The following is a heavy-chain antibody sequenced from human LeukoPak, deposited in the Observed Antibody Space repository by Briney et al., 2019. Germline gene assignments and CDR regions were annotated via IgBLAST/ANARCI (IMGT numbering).Heavy chain of an antibody. CDR1: GFTFSSYA. CDR3: AKVGVIAAAGTDFDY. V-gene: IGHV3-23*01. D-gene: IGHD6-13*01. Sequence: GGSLRLSCAASGFTFSSYAMSWVRQAPGKGLEWVSAISGSGGSTYYADSVKGRFTISRDNSKSTLYLQMNNLRAEDTAVYYCAKVGVIAAAGTDFDYWGQGTLVTVSS. CDR2: ISGSGGST. J-gene: IGHJ4*02.